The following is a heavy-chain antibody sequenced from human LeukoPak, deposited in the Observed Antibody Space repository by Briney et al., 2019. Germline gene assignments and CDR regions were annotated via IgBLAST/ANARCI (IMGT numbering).Heavy chain of an antibody. V-gene: IGHV1-18*01. CDR3: ARALNYSNYIY. D-gene: IGHD4-11*01. CDR2: ISVYNGNT. CDR1: GYTFSIYG. J-gene: IGHJ4*02. Sequence: ASVRVSCTASGYTFSIYGFSWVRQAPGQGLEWMGWISVYNGNTNYAQKFQGRVTMTTDTSTSTAHMELRSLRSDDTAVYYCARALNYSNYIYWGQGTLVTVSS.